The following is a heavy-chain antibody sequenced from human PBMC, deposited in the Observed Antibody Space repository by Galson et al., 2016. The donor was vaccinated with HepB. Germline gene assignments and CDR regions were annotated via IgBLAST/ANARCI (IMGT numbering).Heavy chain of an antibody. J-gene: IGHJ4*02. D-gene: IGHD3-16*02. CDR1: IGSFSGFY. V-gene: IGHV4-34*01. CDR3: ARGRRFDYVWGSYRYPTAFDY. CDR2: INHSGTP. Sequence: SETLSLTCTVSIGSFSGFYWSWIRQPPRKGLEWIGEINHSGTPTYNPSLKSRVSISVDTSKNHFSLRLSSVTAADTAVYYCARGRRFDYVWGSYRYPTAFDYWGQGTLSPSPQ.